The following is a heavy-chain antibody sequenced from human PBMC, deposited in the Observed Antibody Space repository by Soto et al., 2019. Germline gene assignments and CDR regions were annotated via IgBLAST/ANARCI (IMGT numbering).Heavy chain of an antibody. V-gene: IGHV4-39*02. J-gene: IGHJ5*01. CDR3: ARRMNVAGGWFDS. CDR2: VDQSGTT. Sequence: PSETLSLTCAASGVSIRSSAYHWGWVRQPPGKGLEWLGSVDQSGTTYYNPSLNRRVTISLDTSKSHFSLKVTSATAADTAVYYCARRMNVAGGWFDSWGQGTPVTVSS. D-gene: IGHD1-1*01. CDR1: GVSIRSSAYH.